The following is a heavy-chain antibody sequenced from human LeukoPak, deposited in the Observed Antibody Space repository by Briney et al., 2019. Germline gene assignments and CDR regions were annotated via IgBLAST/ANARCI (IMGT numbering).Heavy chain of an antibody. V-gene: IGHV3-23*01. CDR2: LSGSGAGT. CDR1: GFTFSSFA. CDR3: AKDLEGPLDY. Sequence: PGGSLRLSRAASGFTFSSFAMSWVRQAPGKGLEWVSGLSGSGAGTYYADSVKGRFTISRDNPKNTLYLHMNGLRAEDTAVYYCAKDLEGPLDYWGQGILVTASS. J-gene: IGHJ4*02.